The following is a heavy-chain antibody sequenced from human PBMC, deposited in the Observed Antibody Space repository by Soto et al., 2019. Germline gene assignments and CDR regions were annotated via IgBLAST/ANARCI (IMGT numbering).Heavy chain of an antibody. D-gene: IGHD3-22*01. CDR1: GFTFSSYS. CDR3: ARGYADYYDTTGGMDV. Sequence: GGSLRLSCAASGFTFSSYSMNWVRQAPGKGLEWVSSISSSSSYIYYADSVKGRFTISRDNAKNSLYLQMNSLRAEDTAVYYCARGYADYYDTTGGMDVWGQGTTVTVSS. V-gene: IGHV3-21*01. CDR2: ISSSSSYI. J-gene: IGHJ6*02.